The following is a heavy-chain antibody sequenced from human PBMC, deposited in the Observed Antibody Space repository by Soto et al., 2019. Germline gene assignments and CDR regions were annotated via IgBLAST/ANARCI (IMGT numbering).Heavy chain of an antibody. J-gene: IGHJ4*02. CDR1: GGSISSGGYY. V-gene: IGHV4-31*03. Sequence: QVQLQESGPGLVKPSQTLSLTCTVSGGSISSGGYYWSWIRQLPGKGLEWIGYIYYSGSTHYNPSLKSRITMSVXXSKNQFSLKLSSVTAADTAVYYCARKSTVTTCFDYWGQGTLVTVSS. CDR2: IYYSGST. D-gene: IGHD4-17*01. CDR3: ARKSTVTTCFDY.